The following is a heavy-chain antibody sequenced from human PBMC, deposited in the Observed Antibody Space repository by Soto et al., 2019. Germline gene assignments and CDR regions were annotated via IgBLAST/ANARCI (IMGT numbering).Heavy chain of an antibody. CDR1: GYTFTGNY. Sequence: ASVTVSCKASGYTFTGNYLHWVRQAPGQGLEWMALINPTTGDTKYAQKFQGRVTVTWDTSISTAYMDLTLRSDDTAIYFCARGYCSSIGRSHYCDYWGQGTMGIVSA. J-gene: IGHJ4*02. D-gene: IGHD2-2*01. V-gene: IGHV1-2*02. CDR2: INPTTGDT. CDR3: ARGYCSSIGRSHYCDY.